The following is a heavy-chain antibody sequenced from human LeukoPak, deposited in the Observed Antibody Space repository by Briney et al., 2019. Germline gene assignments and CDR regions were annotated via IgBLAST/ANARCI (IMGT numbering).Heavy chain of an antibody. D-gene: IGHD4/OR15-4a*01. Sequence: LRLFCAASGFTFSSYAMHWVRRAPGKGLEWVAVISYDGSNKYYADSVKGRFTISRDNSKNTLYLQMNSLRAEDTAVYYCARRAGAYSHPYDYWGQGTLVTVSS. CDR1: GFTFSSYA. CDR2: ISYDGSNK. J-gene: IGHJ4*02. CDR3: ARRAGAYSHPYDY. V-gene: IGHV3-30*04.